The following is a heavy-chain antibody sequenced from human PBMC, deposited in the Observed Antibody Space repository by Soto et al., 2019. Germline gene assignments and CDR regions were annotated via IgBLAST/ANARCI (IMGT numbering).Heavy chain of an antibody. CDR1: GFTVSSNY. J-gene: IGHJ3*02. Sequence: GGSLRLSCAVSGFTVSSNYMNWVRQAPGKGLEWVSFIYSGGNTYYAGSVKGRFTISRDNSKNMLYLQMNSLRVEDTAVYYCAREVRVRGFAFDIWGQGTMVTVSS. V-gene: IGHV3-66*01. CDR3: AREVRVRGFAFDI. CDR2: IYSGGNT. D-gene: IGHD3-3*01.